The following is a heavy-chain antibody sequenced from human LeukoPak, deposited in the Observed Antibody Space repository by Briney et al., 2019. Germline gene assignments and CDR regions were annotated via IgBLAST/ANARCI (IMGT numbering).Heavy chain of an antibody. V-gene: IGHV4-30-2*01. CDR2: IYHSGST. D-gene: IGHD6-6*01. CDR3: ARTSIAARRANAFDI. CDR1: GGSISSGGYS. Sequence: PSQTLSLTCAVSGGSISSGGYSWSWIRQPPGKGLEWIGYIYHSGSTYYNPSLKSRVTISVDRSKNQFSLKLSSVTAADTAVYYCARTSIAARRANAFDIWGQGTMVTVSS. J-gene: IGHJ3*02.